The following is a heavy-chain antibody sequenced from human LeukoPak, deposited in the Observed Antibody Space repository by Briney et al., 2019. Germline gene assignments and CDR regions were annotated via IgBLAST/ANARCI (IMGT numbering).Heavy chain of an antibody. Sequence: PSETLSLTCTVSGGSISSGDYYWSWIRQPPGKGLEWIGYIYYSGSTYYNPSLKSRVTISVDTSKNQFSLKLSSVTAADTAVYYCARTARGGYFDYWSQGTLVTVSS. CDR3: ARTARGGYFDY. CDR2: IYYSGST. CDR1: GGSISSGDYY. J-gene: IGHJ4*02. D-gene: IGHD2-15*01. V-gene: IGHV4-30-4*01.